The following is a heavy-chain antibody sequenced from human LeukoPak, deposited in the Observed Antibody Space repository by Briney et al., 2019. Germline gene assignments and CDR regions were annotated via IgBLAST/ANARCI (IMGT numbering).Heavy chain of an antibody. V-gene: IGHV3-30*18. CDR2: ISYDGSNK. Sequence: GGSLRLSCAASGFTFSSYGMHWVRRAPGKGLEWVAVISYDGSNKYYADSVKGRFTISRDNSKNTLYLQMNSLRAEDTAVYYCAKARSTFDYWGQGTLVTVSS. CDR1: GFTFSSYG. D-gene: IGHD5-24*01. CDR3: AKARSTFDY. J-gene: IGHJ4*02.